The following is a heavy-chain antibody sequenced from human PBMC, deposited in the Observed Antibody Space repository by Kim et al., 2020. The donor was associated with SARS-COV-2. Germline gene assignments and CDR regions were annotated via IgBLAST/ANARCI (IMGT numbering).Heavy chain of an antibody. D-gene: IGHD6-19*01. J-gene: IGHJ6*02. CDR2: ISAYNGNT. CDR1: GYTFTSYG. CDR3: ARDTPGSGWYFSSYYYCMDV. Sequence: ASVKVSFKASGYTFTSYGISWVRQAPGQGLEWMGWISAYNGNTNYAQKLQGRVTMTTDTSTSTAYMELRSLRSDDTAVYYCARDTPGSGWYFSSYYYCMDVWGQGTTVTVSS. V-gene: IGHV1-18*01.